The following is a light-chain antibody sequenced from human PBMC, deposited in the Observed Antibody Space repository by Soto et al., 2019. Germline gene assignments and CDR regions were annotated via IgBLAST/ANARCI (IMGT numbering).Light chain of an antibody. Sequence: TVLTQSPGTLSVSPGERAILSCRASQSVSINLAWYQQKPGQAPRLLIYGASSRATGIPDRFSGSGSGTDFTLTISRLEPEDFAVYYCQQYGSSLWTFGQGTKVDI. CDR3: QQYGSSLWT. J-gene: IGKJ1*01. CDR2: GAS. V-gene: IGKV3-20*01. CDR1: QSVSIN.